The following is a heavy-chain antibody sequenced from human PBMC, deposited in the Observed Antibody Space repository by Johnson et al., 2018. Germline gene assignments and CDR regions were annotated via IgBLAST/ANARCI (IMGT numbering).Heavy chain of an antibody. CDR3: VRDLTAARTPYSDL. J-gene: IGHJ2*01. V-gene: IGHV3-53*01. D-gene: IGHD6-13*01. CDR1: GFSVISTY. Sequence: VQLVESGGGLIQPGGSLRLSCVTSGFSVISTYMSWVRQAPGMGLEWVSVIYSGGSTFYSDSVKGRFTISRDKPKNTLFLQMDNLRVEDTAVYYCVRDLTAARTPYSDLWGRGTLVTVSS. CDR2: IYSGGST.